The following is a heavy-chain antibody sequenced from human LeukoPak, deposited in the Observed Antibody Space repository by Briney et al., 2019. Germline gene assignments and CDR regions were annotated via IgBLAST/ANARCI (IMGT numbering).Heavy chain of an antibody. V-gene: IGHV4-4*07. Sequence: SETLSLTCTVSGRSISNYYWSWIRQPAGKGLEWIGRINNSGSTNYNPSLKSRVTMSADTSKNQFSLQLTSVTATDTAVYYCARGRAVAEYWGQGILVTVSS. D-gene: IGHD6-19*01. J-gene: IGHJ4*02. CDR3: ARGRAVAEY. CDR1: GRSISNYY. CDR2: INNSGST.